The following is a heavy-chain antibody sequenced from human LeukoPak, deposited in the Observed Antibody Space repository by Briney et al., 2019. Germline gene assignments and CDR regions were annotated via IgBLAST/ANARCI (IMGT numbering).Heavy chain of an antibody. J-gene: IGHJ4*02. CDR1: GYTFTSYG. CDR2: ISAYNGNT. CDR3: ASDLIRITGTTAPPGY. Sequence: ASVKVSCKASGYTFTSYGISWVRQAPGQGLEWMGWISAYNGNTNHAQKLQGRVTMTTDTSTSTAYMELRSLRSDDTAVYYCASDLIRITGTTAPPGYWGQGTLVTVSS. D-gene: IGHD1-7*01. V-gene: IGHV1-18*01.